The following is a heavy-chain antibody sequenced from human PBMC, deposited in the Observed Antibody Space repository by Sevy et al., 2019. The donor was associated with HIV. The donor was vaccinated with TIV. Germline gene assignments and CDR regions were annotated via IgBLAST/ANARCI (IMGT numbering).Heavy chain of an antibody. CDR2: IKQDGTEK. Sequence: GGSLRLSCVASGFPPSDYSFSDYWMSWVRQAPGKGLEWVANIKQDGTEKDHVDSVKGRFTISRDNAKNSLYLQMNGLRAEDTAVYYCAREQGWAFDIWGQGTMVTVSS. V-gene: IGHV3-7*01. J-gene: IGHJ3*02. CDR1: GFPPSDYSFSDYW. CDR3: AREQGWAFDI.